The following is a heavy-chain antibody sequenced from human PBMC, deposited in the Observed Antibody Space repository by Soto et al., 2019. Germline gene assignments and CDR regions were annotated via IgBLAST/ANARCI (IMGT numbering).Heavy chain of an antibody. CDR2: IIPIFGTA. CDR1: GGTFSSYA. V-gene: IGHV1-69*06. D-gene: IGHD3-9*01. J-gene: IGHJ4*02. CDR3: ARSGGQICLLTPTPYYFDY. Sequence: QVQLVQSGAEVKKPGSSVNVSCKASGGTFSSYAISWVRQAPGQGLEWMGGIIPIFGTANYAQKFQGRVTITADKSTSTAYMELSSLRSEDTAVYYCARSGGQICLLTPTPYYFDYWGQGTLVTVSS.